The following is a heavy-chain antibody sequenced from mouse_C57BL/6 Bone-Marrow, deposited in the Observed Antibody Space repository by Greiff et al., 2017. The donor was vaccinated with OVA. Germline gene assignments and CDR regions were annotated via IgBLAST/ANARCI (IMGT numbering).Heavy chain of an antibody. Sequence: VKLMESGPGLVAPSQSLSITCTVSGFSLTSYGVDWVRQSPGKGLEWLGVIWGVGSTNYNSALKSRLSISKDNSKSQVFLKMNSLQTDDTAMYYCARLLLPLADWGQGTLVTVSA. D-gene: IGHD1-1*01. CDR2: IWGVGST. V-gene: IGHV2-6*01. CDR3: ARLLLPLAD. CDR1: GFSLTSYG. J-gene: IGHJ3*01.